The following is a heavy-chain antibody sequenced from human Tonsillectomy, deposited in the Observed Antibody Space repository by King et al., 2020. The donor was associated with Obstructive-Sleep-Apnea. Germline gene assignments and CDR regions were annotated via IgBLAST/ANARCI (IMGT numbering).Heavy chain of an antibody. Sequence: VQLQESGPGLVKPSQTLSLTCTVSGGSISSGAYYWSWIRQHPGKGLEWIGYIYYSGSTYYNPSLKSRVTISVDTSKKQFSLKLNSVTAADTAVYYCAGWSYSSSWYADYWGQGTLVTVSS. D-gene: IGHD6-13*01. CDR2: IYYSGST. CDR1: GGSISSGAYY. CDR3: AGWSYSSSWYADY. J-gene: IGHJ4*02. V-gene: IGHV4-31*03.